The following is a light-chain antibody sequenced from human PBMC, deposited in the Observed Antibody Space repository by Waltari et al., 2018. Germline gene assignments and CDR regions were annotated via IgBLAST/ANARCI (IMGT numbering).Light chain of an antibody. CDR1: QSVSRT. J-gene: IGKJ1*01. CDR2: GAS. CDR3: QHYVRLPAT. V-gene: IGKV3-20*01. Sequence: EIVLTQSPGTLSLSPGERATLSCRASQSVSRTLAWYQKKPGQAPRLLISGASIRATGIPDRFSGSGSGTDFSLTISRLEPEDFAVYYCQHYVRLPATFGQGTKVEIK.